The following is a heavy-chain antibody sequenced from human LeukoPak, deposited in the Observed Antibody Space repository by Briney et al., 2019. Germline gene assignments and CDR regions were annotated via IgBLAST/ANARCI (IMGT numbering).Heavy chain of an antibody. CDR3: ANSYCSGGSCGFDY. Sequence: SETLSLTCAVSGGSISSYYWSWIRQPPGKGLEWIGYIYYSGSTNYNPSLKSRVTISVDTSKNQFSLKLSSVTAADTAVYYCANSYCSGGSCGFDYWGQGTLVTVSS. V-gene: IGHV4-59*01. CDR2: IYYSGST. CDR1: GGSISSYY. D-gene: IGHD2-15*01. J-gene: IGHJ4*02.